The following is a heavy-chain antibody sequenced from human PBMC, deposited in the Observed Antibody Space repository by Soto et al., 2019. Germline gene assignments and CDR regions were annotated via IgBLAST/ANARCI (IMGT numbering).Heavy chain of an antibody. J-gene: IGHJ6*02. CDR2: ISGSGGST. V-gene: IGHV3-23*01. CDR3: AKTLKWFGELAGGMDV. D-gene: IGHD3-10*01. Sequence: SLRLSCAASGFTFSSYAMSWVRQAPGKGLEWVSAISGSGGSTYYADSVKGRFTISRDNSKNTLYLQMNSLRAEDTAVYYCAKTLKWFGELAGGMDVWGQGTTVTVSS. CDR1: GFTFSSYA.